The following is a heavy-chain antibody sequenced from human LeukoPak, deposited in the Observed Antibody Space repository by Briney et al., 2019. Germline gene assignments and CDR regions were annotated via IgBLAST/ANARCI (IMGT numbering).Heavy chain of an antibody. J-gene: IGHJ4*02. V-gene: IGHV3-23*01. CDR2: ISGSGGST. CDR3: AKEWRIVVVPAAISG. CDR1: GFTFSSYA. D-gene: IGHD2-2*01. Sequence: PRGSLRLSCAASGFTFSSYAMSWVRQAPGKGLEWVSAISGSGGSTYYADSVKGRFTISRDNSKNTLYLQMNSLRAEDTAVYYCAKEWRIVVVPAAISGWGQGTLVTVSS.